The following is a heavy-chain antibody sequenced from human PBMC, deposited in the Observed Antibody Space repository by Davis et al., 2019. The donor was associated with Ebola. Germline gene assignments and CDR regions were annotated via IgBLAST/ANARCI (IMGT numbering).Heavy chain of an antibody. J-gene: IGHJ4*02. Sequence: GESLKISCAASGFTVSTNYMSWVRRAPGKGLEWVSVITSGGGTYYADFVKGRFTISRDNSKNTLNPQMDSLRAEDTAVYFCARLSFGEVGFDYWGQGTLVTVSS. D-gene: IGHD3-10*01. CDR1: GFTVSTNY. CDR3: ARLSFGEVGFDY. V-gene: IGHV3-53*01. CDR2: ITSGGGT.